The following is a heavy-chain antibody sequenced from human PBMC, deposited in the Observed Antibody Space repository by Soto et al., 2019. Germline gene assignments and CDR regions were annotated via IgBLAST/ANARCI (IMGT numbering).Heavy chain of an antibody. CDR1: GGTFSSYA. V-gene: IGHV1-69*05. CDR2: IIPIFGTA. J-gene: IGHJ4*02. Sequence: QVQLVQSGAEVKKPGSSVKVSCKASGGTFSSYAISWVRQAPGQGLEWMGGIIPIFGTANYAQKFQGRVTITPDESTSTAYMELSSLRSEDPAVYYCASGVGSGRGVTPPFGYWGQGTLVTVSS. D-gene: IGHD3-10*01. CDR3: ASGVGSGRGVTPPFGY.